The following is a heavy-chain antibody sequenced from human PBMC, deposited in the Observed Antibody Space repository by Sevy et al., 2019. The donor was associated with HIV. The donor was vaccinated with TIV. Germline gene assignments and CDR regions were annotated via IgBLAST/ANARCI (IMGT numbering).Heavy chain of an antibody. CDR2: IYWDDDK. CDR1: GFSLSTSGVG. Sequence: SGPTLVNPTRTLTLTCTFSGFSLSTSGVGVGWIRQPPGKALEWLTLIYWDDDKRYSPSLKSGLTITKDTSKSQVVLTMTNMDPVDTATYFCARFNYGDYTAYFDFWGQGTLVTVSS. V-gene: IGHV2-5*02. CDR3: ARFNYGDYTAYFDF. J-gene: IGHJ4*02. D-gene: IGHD4-17*01.